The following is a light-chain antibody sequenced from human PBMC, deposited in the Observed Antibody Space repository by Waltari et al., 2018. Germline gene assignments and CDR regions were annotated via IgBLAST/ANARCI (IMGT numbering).Light chain of an antibody. V-gene: IGLV2-14*01. CDR3: SSYTSSSTVV. CDR1: SSDVGGYNY. J-gene: IGLJ2*01. Sequence: QSALTQPASVSGSPGQSITISCNGTSSDVGGYNYVSWYQQHPGKAPKLMIYDVSKRPSGVSNRFSGSKSGNTASLTISGLQAEDEADYYCSSYTSSSTVVFGGGTKLTVL. CDR2: DVS.